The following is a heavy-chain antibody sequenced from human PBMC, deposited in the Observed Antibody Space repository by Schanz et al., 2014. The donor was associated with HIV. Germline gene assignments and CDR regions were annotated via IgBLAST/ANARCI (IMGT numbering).Heavy chain of an antibody. J-gene: IGHJ4*02. V-gene: IGHV3-48*02. CDR1: GFTFRTFS. CDR2: ISPGGDTI. CDR3: ARGATTYSSGYYYPDY. Sequence: EVQLVESGGGLVQPGGTLRLSCATSGFTFRTFSMDWVRQSPGRGLEWLAYISPGGDTIYYAESVKGRFTISRDNAKNSLYLQMNSLRDEDTAVYYCARGATTYSSGYYYPDYWGQGTLVTVSS. D-gene: IGHD3-22*01.